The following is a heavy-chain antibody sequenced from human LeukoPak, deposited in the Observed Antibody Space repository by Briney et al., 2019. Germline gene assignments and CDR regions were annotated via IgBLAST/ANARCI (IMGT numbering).Heavy chain of an antibody. V-gene: IGHV1-2*02. D-gene: IGHD3-10*01. CDR2: INPNSGGT. CDR3: ARDVRFGESDAFDI. CDR1: GYTFTGCY. J-gene: IGHJ3*02. Sequence: ASVKVSCKASGYTFTGCYMHWVRQAPGQGLEWMGWINPNSGGTNYAQKFQGRVTMTRDTSISTAYMELSRLRSDDTAVYYCARDVRFGESDAFDIWGQGTMVTVSS.